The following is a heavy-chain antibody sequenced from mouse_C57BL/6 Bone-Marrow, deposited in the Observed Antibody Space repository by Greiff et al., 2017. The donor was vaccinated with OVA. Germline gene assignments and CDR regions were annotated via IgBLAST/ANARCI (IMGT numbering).Heavy chain of an antibody. J-gene: IGHJ2*01. Sequence: EVMLVESGGDLVKPGGSLKLSCAASGFTFSSYGMSWVRQTPDKRLEWVATISSGGSYTYYPDSVKGRFTISRDNAKNTLYLQMSSLKSEDTAMYYGARYGSSPDYWGQGTTLTVSS. D-gene: IGHD1-1*01. CDR3: ARYGSSPDY. CDR1: GFTFSSYG. CDR2: ISSGGSYT. V-gene: IGHV5-6*01.